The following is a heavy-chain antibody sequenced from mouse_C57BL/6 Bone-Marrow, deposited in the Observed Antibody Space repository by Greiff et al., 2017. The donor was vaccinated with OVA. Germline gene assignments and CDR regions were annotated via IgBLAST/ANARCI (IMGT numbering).Heavy chain of an antibody. CDR3: AREAWAYYSPLAY. CDR1: GYTFTSYD. J-gene: IGHJ3*01. Sequence: VMLVESGPELVKPGASVKLSCKASGYTFTSYDINWVKQRPGQGLEWIGWIYPRDGSTKYNEKFKGKATLTVDTSSSTAYMELHSLTSEDSAVYFCAREAWAYYSPLAYWGQGTLVTVSA. CDR2: IYPRDGST. V-gene: IGHV1-85*01. D-gene: IGHD2-12*01.